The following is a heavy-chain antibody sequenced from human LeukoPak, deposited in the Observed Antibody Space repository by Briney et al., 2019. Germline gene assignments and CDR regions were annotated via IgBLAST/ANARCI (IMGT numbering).Heavy chain of an antibody. D-gene: IGHD6-19*01. V-gene: IGHV4-59*01. CDR1: GGSMSGFY. J-gene: IGHJ4*02. CDR3: ARVGSEAVAGTGQYYFDY. Sequence: SETLSLTRTVSGGSMSGFYWSWLRQSPGKGLEWIAYIHSSAGSNYNPSLKSRVTISVDTSKNQFSLKVTSVTAADTAMYYCARVGSEAVAGTGQYYFDYWGQGILVTVSS. CDR2: IHSSAGS.